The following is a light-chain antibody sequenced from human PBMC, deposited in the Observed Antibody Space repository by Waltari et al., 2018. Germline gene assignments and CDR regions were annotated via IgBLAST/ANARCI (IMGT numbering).Light chain of an antibody. CDR1: QSVSSSF. CDR3: QHYGT. Sequence: EIVLTQSPGTLSLSPGERATLSCRASQSVSSSFLAWYQQKPGQAHRLLIYGASSRATGIPDRFSGSASGTDFTLTISRLEPEDFAVFYCQHYGTFGQGTMVEIK. V-gene: IGKV3-20*01. CDR2: GAS. J-gene: IGKJ1*01.